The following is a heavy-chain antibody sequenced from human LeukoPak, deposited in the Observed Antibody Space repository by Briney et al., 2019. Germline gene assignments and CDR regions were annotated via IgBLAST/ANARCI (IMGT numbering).Heavy chain of an antibody. CDR1: GFTFSSYA. V-gene: IGHV3-23*01. J-gene: IGHJ4*02. CDR2: ITGSGGST. CDR3: ARDRGVTDFDY. Sequence: GGSLRLSCAASGFTFSSYAMTWVRQAPVKGLEWVSAITGSGGSTYYTDSVKGRFTISRDNSKNTLYLQMNRLRAEDTAVYYCARDRGVTDFDYWGQGTLVTVSS. D-gene: IGHD2-21*02.